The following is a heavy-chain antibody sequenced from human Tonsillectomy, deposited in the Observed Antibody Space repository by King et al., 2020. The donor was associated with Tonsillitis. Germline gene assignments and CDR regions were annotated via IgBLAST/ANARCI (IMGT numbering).Heavy chain of an antibody. CDR2: ISSSSTDI. Sequence: DVQLVESGGGLVKPGGSLRLSCAASGFTFRYYSMNWFRQAPGTGLEWVSSISSSSTDIYYADPVKGRFTISHDNAKNSLYLQMNSLRAEDTSVYYCARGDYYDTSGFADYWGQGTLVTVSS. V-gene: IGHV3-21*01. J-gene: IGHJ4*02. CDR1: GFTFRYYS. CDR3: ARGDYYDTSGFADY. D-gene: IGHD3-22*01.